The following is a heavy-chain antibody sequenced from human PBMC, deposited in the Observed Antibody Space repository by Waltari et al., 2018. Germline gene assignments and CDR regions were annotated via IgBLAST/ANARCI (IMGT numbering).Heavy chain of an antibody. CDR1: GFTFSSYA. V-gene: IGHV3-23*01. CDR2: ISGSGGST. D-gene: IGHD6-6*01. CDR3: GGSGIAARLTKYYLEY. Sequence: EVQLLESGGGLVQPGGSLRLSCAASGFTFSSYAMSWVRQAPGQGLEWVSAISGSGGSTYYADSVKGRFSITRENTKNTMDLQMNSRRAEDTTVYYCGGSGIAARLTKYYLEYWGQGTLVTVSS. J-gene: IGHJ4*02.